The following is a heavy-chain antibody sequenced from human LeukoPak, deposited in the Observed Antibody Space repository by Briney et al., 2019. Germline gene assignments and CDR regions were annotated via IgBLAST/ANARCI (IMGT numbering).Heavy chain of an antibody. CDR1: GFTFRSYW. CDR3: ARLMRGYSYGFIDY. CDR2: IKQDGSEK. J-gene: IGHJ4*02. V-gene: IGHV3-7*05. D-gene: IGHD5-18*01. Sequence: GGSLRLSCAASGFTFRSYWMGWVRQAPGKGLEWVANIKQDGSEKYYVDPVKGRFTISRDNAKNSLYLQMNSLRAEDTAVYYCARLMRGYSYGFIDYWGQGTLVTVSS.